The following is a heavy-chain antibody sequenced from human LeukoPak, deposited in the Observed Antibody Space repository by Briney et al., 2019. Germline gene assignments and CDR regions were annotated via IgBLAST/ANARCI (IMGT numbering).Heavy chain of an antibody. CDR2: IHPSGGST. J-gene: IGHJ4*02. Sequence: ASVKVSCKASGYTFTSYYLHWVRQAPGQGLEWMGIIHPSGGSTSYAQKFQGRVTMTRDTSTSTVYMELSSLRSEDTAVYYCARYDSSGYYNDYWGQGTLVTASS. CDR1: GYTFTSYY. D-gene: IGHD3-22*01. V-gene: IGHV1-46*01. CDR3: ARYDSSGYYNDY.